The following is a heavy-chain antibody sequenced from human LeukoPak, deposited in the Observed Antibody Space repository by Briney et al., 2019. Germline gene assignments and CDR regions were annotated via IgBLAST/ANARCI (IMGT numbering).Heavy chain of an antibody. D-gene: IGHD3-10*01. CDR2: INAGNGNT. Sequence: ASVKVSCEASGYTFTSYAMHWVRQAPGQRLEWMGWINAGNGNTKYSQKFQGRVTITRDTSASTAYMELSSLRSEDTAVYYCAREGTMVRGPTGFDYWGQGTLVTVSS. CDR3: AREGTMVRGPTGFDY. V-gene: IGHV1-3*01. J-gene: IGHJ4*02. CDR1: GYTFTSYA.